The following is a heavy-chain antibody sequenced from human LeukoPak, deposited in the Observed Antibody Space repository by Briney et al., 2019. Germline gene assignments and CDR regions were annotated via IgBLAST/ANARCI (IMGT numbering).Heavy chain of an antibody. D-gene: IGHD2-2*01. Sequence: PGGSLRLSCAASGFTFSSYAMHWVRQAPGKGLEWVAVIPYAGSNKYYADSVKGRFTISRDNSKNTLYLQMHSLRPEDTAVYYCARRYCSSTNCHAPFDYWGQGTLVTVSS. CDR2: IPYAGSNK. CDR1: GFTFSSYA. J-gene: IGHJ4*02. V-gene: IGHV3-30-3*01. CDR3: ARRYCSSTNCHAPFDY.